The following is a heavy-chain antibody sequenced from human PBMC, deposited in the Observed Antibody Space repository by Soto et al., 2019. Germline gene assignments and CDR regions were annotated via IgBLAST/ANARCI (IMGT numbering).Heavy chain of an antibody. V-gene: IGHV4-39*01. J-gene: IGHJ6*03. Sequence: QLQLQESGPGLVKPSETLSLTCTVSGGSISSSRDYWGWIRQPPGKGLEWIGSIFYSGSTYYNPSLRSRVTMSVDSSKNQFSLRLSSVTAADTAVYYCARIQNFYYYYMDVWGKGTTVTVSS. CDR1: GGSISSSRDY. CDR2: IFYSGST. CDR3: ARIQNFYYYYMDV.